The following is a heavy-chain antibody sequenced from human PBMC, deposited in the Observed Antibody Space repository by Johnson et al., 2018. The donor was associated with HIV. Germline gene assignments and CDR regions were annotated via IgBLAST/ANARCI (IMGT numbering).Heavy chain of an antibody. J-gene: IGHJ3*02. CDR2: ISYDGSNK. D-gene: IGHD3-10*01. CDR3: ARASGEWDAFEI. V-gene: IGHV3-30-3*01. CDR1: GFTFSNAW. Sequence: QVQLVESGGGLVKPGGSLRLSCAASGFTFSNAWMNWVRQAPGKGLEWVAVISYDGSNKYYADSVKGRFTISRDNSKNTLYLQMGSLRAEDMAVYYCARASGEWDAFEIWGQGTVVTVAS.